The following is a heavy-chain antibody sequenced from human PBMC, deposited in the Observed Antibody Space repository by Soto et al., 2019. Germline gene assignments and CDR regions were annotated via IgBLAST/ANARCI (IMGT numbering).Heavy chain of an antibody. V-gene: IGHV1-69*01. J-gene: IGHJ4*02. CDR3: ARDVVRATGGDS. CDR1: GGTFSTSS. CDR2: IIPIFSKT. D-gene: IGHD2-21*01. Sequence: QVQLVQSGAELKEPGTSVRVSCKASGGTFSTSSFVWVRQGPGQGLEWMGGIIPIFSKTNVAQKFQGRVTFTADESTRTAYMELSSLTSDDTAIYYCARDVVRATGGDSWGQGTLVTVSS.